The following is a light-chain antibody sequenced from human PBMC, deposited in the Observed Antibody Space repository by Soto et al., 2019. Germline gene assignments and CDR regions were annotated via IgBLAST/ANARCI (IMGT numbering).Light chain of an antibody. CDR3: QQYDNLPLT. CDR1: QDITNY. Sequence: IQMTHSPSSLSASVGDRVTITCQASQDITNYLHWFQQKPGKAPKLLIYDASNLETGVPSRFSGSGSGTDFTFTISSLQPEDIATYYCQQYDNLPLTFGGGTKVDIK. J-gene: IGKJ4*01. V-gene: IGKV1-33*01. CDR2: DAS.